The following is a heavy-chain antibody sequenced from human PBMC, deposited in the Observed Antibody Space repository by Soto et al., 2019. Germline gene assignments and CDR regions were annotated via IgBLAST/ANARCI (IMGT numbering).Heavy chain of an antibody. Sequence: EVQLVESGGGLVQPGRSLRLSCAASGFTFDDYAMHWVRQAPGKGLEWVSGISWNSGSIDYADSVKGRFTISRDNAKNTLYLQMNRLRAEDTALYYCAKDKSYYCYGMDVWGQGTTVTVSS. V-gene: IGHV3-9*01. CDR2: ISWNSGSI. J-gene: IGHJ6*02. CDR3: AKDKSYYCYGMDV. CDR1: GFTFDDYA.